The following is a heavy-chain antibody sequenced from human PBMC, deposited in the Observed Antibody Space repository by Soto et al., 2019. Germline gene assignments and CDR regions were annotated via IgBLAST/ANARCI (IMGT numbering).Heavy chain of an antibody. Sequence: PGESLKISCKGSGYSFTSYWIGWVRQMPGKGLEWMGIIYPGDSDTRYSPSFQGQVTISADKSISTAYLQWSSLKASDTAMYYCARHLTSTVVTPGGDYYYYYGMDVWGQGTTVTVSS. V-gene: IGHV5-51*01. CDR2: IYPGDSDT. CDR3: ARHLTSTVVTPGGDYYYYYGMDV. D-gene: IGHD2-21*02. CDR1: GYSFTSYW. J-gene: IGHJ6*02.